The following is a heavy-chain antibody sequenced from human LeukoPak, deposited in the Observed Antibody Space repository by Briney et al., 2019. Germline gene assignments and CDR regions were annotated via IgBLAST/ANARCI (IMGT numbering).Heavy chain of an antibody. V-gene: IGHV3-43D*03. Sequence: GGSLRLSCAASGFTLDDYSMHWVRQAPGKGLEWVSVISWDGGSTYYADFVKGRFTISRDNNKNSLYLQMNSVRAEDTALYYCAKGAPGEVHYMDVWGKGTTVTVSS. D-gene: IGHD3-10*01. CDR1: GFTLDDYS. CDR3: AKGAPGEVHYMDV. CDR2: ISWDGGST. J-gene: IGHJ6*03.